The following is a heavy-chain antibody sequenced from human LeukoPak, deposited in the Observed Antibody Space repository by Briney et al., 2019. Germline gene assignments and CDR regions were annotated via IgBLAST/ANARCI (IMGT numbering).Heavy chain of an antibody. CDR1: GFTFSNYA. CDR2: ITGSGGDA. Sequence: PGGSLRLSCAASGFTFSNYAMNWVRQAPGKGLEWVSSITGSGGDAYYAGSVKGRFTISRDNSKNTLDLQMNSLRAEDTAVYYCAKGLKGCSGSSCYYFFDFWGQGALITVSS. D-gene: IGHD2-15*01. J-gene: IGHJ4*02. CDR3: AKGLKGCSGSSCYYFFDF. V-gene: IGHV3-23*01.